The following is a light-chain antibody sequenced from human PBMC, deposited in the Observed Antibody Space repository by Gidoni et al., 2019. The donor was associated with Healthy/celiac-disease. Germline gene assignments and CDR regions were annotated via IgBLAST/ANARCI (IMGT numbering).Light chain of an antibody. V-gene: IGKV1-5*03. Sequence: DIQMTQSPSTLSASVGDRVTITCRASQSISSWLAWYQQKPGKAPKLLIYKASNLESGVPSRFSDRGSGTEFTLTISSLQPDDFATYYCQQYNSYSPKWTFGQGTKVEIK. CDR3: QQYNSYSPKWT. CDR1: QSISSW. CDR2: KAS. J-gene: IGKJ1*01.